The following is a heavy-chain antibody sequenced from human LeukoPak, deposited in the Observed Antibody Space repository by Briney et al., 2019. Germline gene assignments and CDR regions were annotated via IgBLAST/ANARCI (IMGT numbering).Heavy chain of an antibody. V-gene: IGHV4-59*12. CDR1: GGSISSYY. J-gene: IGHJ1*01. D-gene: IGHD3-22*01. CDR2: IYYSGST. CDR3: ARDSWDYYDSSGYYRPYFQH. Sequence: SETLSLTCTVSGGSISSYYWSWIRQPPGKGLEWIGYIYYSGSTNYNPSLKSRVTMSVDTSKNQFSLKLSSVTAADTAVYYCARDSWDYYDSSGYYRPYFQHWGQGTLVTVSS.